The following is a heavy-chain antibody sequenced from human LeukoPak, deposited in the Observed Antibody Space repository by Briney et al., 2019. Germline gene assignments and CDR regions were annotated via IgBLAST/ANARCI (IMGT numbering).Heavy chain of an antibody. D-gene: IGHD3-3*01. Sequence: PSETLSLTCTVSGASISSNTYYWGWIRQPPGKGLQWIGNIHYSGSTYYNPSLKSRVTISVDSSKNQFSLRLNSVTAADTAVYSCARLKTVRFLEWLFDFWGQGTLVTVSS. V-gene: IGHV4-39*01. CDR1: GASISSNTYY. CDR2: IHYSGST. J-gene: IGHJ4*02. CDR3: ARLKTVRFLEWLFDF.